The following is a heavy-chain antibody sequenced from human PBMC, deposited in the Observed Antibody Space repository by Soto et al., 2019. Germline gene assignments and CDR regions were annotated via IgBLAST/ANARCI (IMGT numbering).Heavy chain of an antibody. Sequence: LSLSCTVSGGSMKAFYWSWVRQSPVKGLEWIGYIYFRGTTHYHPSLQSRVSISIDTSQNQFSLKLNSMTTAETAAYYCARSSGYATPLDQWGQGTLVTVSS. D-gene: IGHD3-22*01. J-gene: IGHJ4*02. CDR3: ARSSGYATPLDQ. CDR2: IYFRGTT. CDR1: GGSMKAFY. V-gene: IGHV4-59*01.